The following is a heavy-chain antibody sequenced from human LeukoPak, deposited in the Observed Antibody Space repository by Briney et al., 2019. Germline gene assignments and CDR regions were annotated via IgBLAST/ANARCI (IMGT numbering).Heavy chain of an antibody. CDR2: FSYSGST. Sequence: SETLSLTCSVSGVSISDYHWIWVRQPPAKGLEWMGYFSYSGSTRYNPSLKSRVTMSVDTSKNQFSLRLNSVAAADTAVYYCARMYSGTSYYFDFWGQGTLVTVSS. D-gene: IGHD1-26*01. CDR3: ARMYSGTSYYFDF. J-gene: IGHJ4*02. CDR1: GVSISDYH. V-gene: IGHV4-59*01.